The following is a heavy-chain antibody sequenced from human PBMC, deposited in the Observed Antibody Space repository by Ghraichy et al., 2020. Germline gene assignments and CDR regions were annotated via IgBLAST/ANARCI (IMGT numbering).Heavy chain of an antibody. V-gene: IGHV3-23*01. CDR1: GFTFSSYA. CDR3: AKGRVELNVVPGFRGFDY. Sequence: GGSPRLSCAASGFTFSSYAMSWVRQAPGKGLEWVSTISGSGGSTYLADSVKGRFTISRDNSKNTLYLQMNSLRAEDTAVYYCAKGRVELNVVPGFRGFDYWGQGTLVTVSS. D-gene: IGHD2-2*01. J-gene: IGHJ4*02. CDR2: ISGSGGST.